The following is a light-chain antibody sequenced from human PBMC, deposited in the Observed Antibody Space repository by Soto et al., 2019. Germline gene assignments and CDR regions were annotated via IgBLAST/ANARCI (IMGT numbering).Light chain of an antibody. CDR2: GAS. Sequence: EIVLTQSPGTLSLSPGERATLSCRASQSVSSSYLACYQQKPGQAPRLLIYGASSRATGIPDRFSGSGSGTDFTLTISRLEPEDFAVYHCQQYDTSPWTFGQGTKVDI. CDR3: QQYDTSPWT. CDR1: QSVSSSY. V-gene: IGKV3-20*01. J-gene: IGKJ1*01.